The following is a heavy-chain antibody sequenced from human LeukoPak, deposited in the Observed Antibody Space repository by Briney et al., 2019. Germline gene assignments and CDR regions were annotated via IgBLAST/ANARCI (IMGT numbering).Heavy chain of an antibody. J-gene: IGHJ3*02. CDR2: IYHSGST. CDR1: GGSISSSNW. CDR3: AKSNGYGLVDI. V-gene: IGHV4-4*02. Sequence: ISAVAGGSISSSNWWSWVRQPPGKGPEWIGQIYHSGSTNYNPSLKSRVTISLDTSRNQFSLKLTSVTAADTAVYYCAKSNGYGLVDIWGQGTMVTVSS. D-gene: IGHD3-10*01.